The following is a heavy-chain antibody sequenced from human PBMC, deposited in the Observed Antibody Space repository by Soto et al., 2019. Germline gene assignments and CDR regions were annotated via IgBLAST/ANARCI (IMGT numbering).Heavy chain of an antibody. Sequence: QVQLVESGGGVVQPGRSLRLSCAASGFTFSSYAMHWVRQAPGKGLEWVAVISYDGSNKYYADSVKGRFTISRDNSKNTLYRQMNSLRAEDTAVYYCAREGGVDTAMVPFDYWGQGTLVTVSS. V-gene: IGHV3-30-3*01. J-gene: IGHJ4*02. D-gene: IGHD5-18*01. CDR1: GFTFSSYA. CDR3: AREGGVDTAMVPFDY. CDR2: ISYDGSNK.